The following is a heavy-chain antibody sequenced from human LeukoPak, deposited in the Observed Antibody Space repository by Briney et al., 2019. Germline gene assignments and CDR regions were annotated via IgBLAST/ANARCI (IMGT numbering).Heavy chain of an antibody. V-gene: IGHV1-8*03. CDR2: VNPISGNT. CDR3: ARVRGVAHMDS. Sequence: ASVKVSCEASGYTFINYDINWVRQATGQGLEWMGWVNPISGNTGYAQKFQGRVTITRDTSKSTAFMELTSLTSEDTAVYYCARVRGVAHMDSWGQGTLVIVSS. CDR1: GYTFINYD. J-gene: IGHJ1*01. D-gene: IGHD2-8*01.